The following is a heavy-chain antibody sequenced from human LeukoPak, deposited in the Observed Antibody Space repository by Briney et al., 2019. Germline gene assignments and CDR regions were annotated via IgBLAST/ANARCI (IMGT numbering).Heavy chain of an antibody. CDR2: IKQDGSKE. CDR3: ARDRPDYGAERFAY. Sequence: PGGSLRLSCAAFDLILSNYWMSWVRLVPGKGLEWVANIKQDGSKEFYVDSVKGRFTVSRDNAQNSLYLQMNSLRAEDSAVYYCARDRPDYGAERFAYWGQGTLVTVSS. V-gene: IGHV3-7*03. CDR1: DLILSNYW. D-gene: IGHD4-17*01. J-gene: IGHJ4*02.